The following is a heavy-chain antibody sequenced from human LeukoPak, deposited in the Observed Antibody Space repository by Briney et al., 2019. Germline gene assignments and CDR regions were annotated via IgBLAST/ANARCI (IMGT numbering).Heavy chain of an antibody. CDR1: GFTFSNYW. J-gene: IGHJ4*02. V-gene: IGHV3-23*01. CDR3: AKGPNLGATLNY. CDR2: ISGSGGST. D-gene: IGHD1-26*01. Sequence: GGSLRLSCAASGFTFSNYWMHWVRQAPGKGLEWVSAISGSGGSTYYADSVKGRFTISRDNSKNTLYLQMNSLRAEDTAVYYCAKGPNLGATLNYWGQGTLVTVSS.